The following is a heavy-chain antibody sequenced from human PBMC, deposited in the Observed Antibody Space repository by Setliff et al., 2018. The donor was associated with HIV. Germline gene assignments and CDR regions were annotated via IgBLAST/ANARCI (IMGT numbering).Heavy chain of an antibody. CDR1: GVSISSGGYY. D-gene: IGHD1-20*01. CDR3: ARVVKGYNWNYFDY. V-gene: IGHV4-31*03. J-gene: IGHJ4*02. Sequence: PSETLSLTCTVSGVSISSGGYYWSWIRQHPGRGLEWIGYIYYSGSTYYNPSLKSRVTISVDTSKNQFSLRVRSVTAADTAVYYCARVVKGYNWNYFDYWGQGTLVTVSS. CDR2: IYYSGST.